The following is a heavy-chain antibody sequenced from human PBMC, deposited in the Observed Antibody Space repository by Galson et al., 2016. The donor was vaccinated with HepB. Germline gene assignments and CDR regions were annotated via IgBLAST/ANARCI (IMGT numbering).Heavy chain of an antibody. J-gene: IGHJ4*02. V-gene: IGHV3-33*01. CDR1: EFTFSTYG. Sequence: SLRLSCAASEFTFSTYGMHWVRQAPGKGLEWVALIWHDGSKKYYADSVKGRFTISRDNPKNTLYLQMNSLKVEDTAVYYCAREMHVAAAAAFDFWDRGTLVTVSS. D-gene: IGHD6-13*01. CDR2: IWHDGSKK. CDR3: AREMHVAAAAAFDF.